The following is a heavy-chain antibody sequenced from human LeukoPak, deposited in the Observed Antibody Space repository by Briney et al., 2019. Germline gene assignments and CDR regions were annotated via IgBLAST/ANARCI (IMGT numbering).Heavy chain of an antibody. CDR1: GYSFTSYG. Sequence: ASVKVSCKVSGYSFTSYGISWVRQAPGQGLEWMGWISAYNGNTNYAQKVQGRVTMTTDTATSTAYMELRSLRTDDTAVYYCAKVWLISGREFFDYWGQGTLVTVSS. J-gene: IGHJ4*02. CDR2: ISAYNGNT. D-gene: IGHD3-10*01. V-gene: IGHV1-18*01. CDR3: AKVWLISGREFFDY.